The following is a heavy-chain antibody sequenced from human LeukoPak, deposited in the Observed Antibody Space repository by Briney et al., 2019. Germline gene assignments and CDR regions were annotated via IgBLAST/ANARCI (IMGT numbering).Heavy chain of an antibody. CDR3: AKDPDSSGYYYISFDY. D-gene: IGHD3-22*01. J-gene: IGHJ4*02. CDR1: GFTFSSYA. V-gene: IGHV3-23*01. Sequence: PGGSLRLSCAASGFTFSSYAMSWVRQAPGKGLEWVSAISGSGGSTYYADSVKGRFTISRDNSKNTLYLQMNSPRAEDTAVYYCAKDPDSSGYYYISFDYWGQGTLVTVSS. CDR2: ISGSGGST.